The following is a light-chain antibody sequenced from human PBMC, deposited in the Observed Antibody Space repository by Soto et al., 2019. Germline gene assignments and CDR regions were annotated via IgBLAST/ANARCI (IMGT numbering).Light chain of an antibody. CDR2: DAS. J-gene: IGKJ3*01. CDR3: QQYDNLPFT. CDR1: QDISNY. Sequence: DIPMTQSPSSLSASVGDRVTITCQASQDISNYLNWYQQKPGKAPKLLLYDASNLETGVPSRFSGSGSGTDFTFTISSLQPEDIATYYCQQYDNLPFTFGPGTKVDIK. V-gene: IGKV1-33*01.